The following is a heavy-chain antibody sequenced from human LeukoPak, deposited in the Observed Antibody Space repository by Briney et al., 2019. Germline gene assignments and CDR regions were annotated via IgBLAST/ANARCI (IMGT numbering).Heavy chain of an antibody. CDR3: NTDYNYGENTRFGY. CDR2: IKSKTDGGTT. V-gene: IGHV3-15*01. D-gene: IGHD3-16*01. CDR1: GFTFGNAW. Sequence: GGSLRLSCAASGFTFGNAWMSWGRQAPGKGREWVGRIKSKTDGGTTEYAAPVKGRFTISRDDSKKTLYLEMNSLETEDTAIYYCNTDYNYGENTRFGYWGQGTLVTVSS. J-gene: IGHJ4*02.